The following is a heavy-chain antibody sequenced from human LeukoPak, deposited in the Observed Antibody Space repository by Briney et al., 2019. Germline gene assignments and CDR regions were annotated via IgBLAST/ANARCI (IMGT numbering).Heavy chain of an antibody. Sequence: GGSLRLSCAASGFTVSSNYMSWVRQAPGKGLEWVSVIYSGGSTYYADSVKGRFTISRDNSKNTLYLQMNSLRAEDTAVYHCARDQPDYGSRMGPFDYWGQGTLVTVSS. J-gene: IGHJ4*02. V-gene: IGHV3-53*01. CDR2: IYSGGST. CDR1: GFTVSSNY. D-gene: IGHD3-10*01. CDR3: ARDQPDYGSRMGPFDY.